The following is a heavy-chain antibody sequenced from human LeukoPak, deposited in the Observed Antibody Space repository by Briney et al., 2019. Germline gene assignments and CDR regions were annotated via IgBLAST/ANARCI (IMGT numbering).Heavy chain of an antibody. Sequence: TXXGGXXXSYYWSWIRQPPGKGLEWVGDIYDSGSTNYNPSLKRRVTISVDTSKNQFSLKLSFVTAADTAVYYCARVPRYYYMDVWGKGTTVTVSS. CDR2: IYDSGST. CDR1: GGXXXSYY. J-gene: IGHJ6*03. V-gene: IGHV4-59*01. CDR3: ARVPRYYYMDV.